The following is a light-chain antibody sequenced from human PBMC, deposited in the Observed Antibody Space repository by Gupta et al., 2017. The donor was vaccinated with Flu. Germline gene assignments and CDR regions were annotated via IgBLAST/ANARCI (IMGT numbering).Light chain of an antibody. V-gene: IGKV4-1*01. Sequence: DIVMTQSPDSLAVSLGESATINCKSSQSVLYSSNNKNYLAWYQKKAGQPHKLLIYWASIRESGVPDRFSGSGSGTDFTLTISSLQAEDVELYYCQQYYDTPTFGQGTRLEIK. CDR2: WAS. CDR3: QQYYDTPT. J-gene: IGKJ5*01. CDR1: QSVLYSSNNKNY.